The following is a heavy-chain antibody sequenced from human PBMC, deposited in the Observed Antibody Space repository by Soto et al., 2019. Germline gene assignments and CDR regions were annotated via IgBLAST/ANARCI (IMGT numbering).Heavy chain of an antibody. J-gene: IGHJ1*01. Sequence: QVQLVQSGAEVKEPGASVKVSCKASGITFTWYYMHWVRQAPGQGLEWMGIINPSGVSTSYAQKFQGRVTMTRDTSTSTVYMELSSLRSEDTAVYYCTRTKTNQNAEYFEYWGQGTLVTVSS. CDR2: INPSGVST. CDR3: TRTKTNQNAEYFEY. CDR1: GITFTWYY. V-gene: IGHV1-46*03.